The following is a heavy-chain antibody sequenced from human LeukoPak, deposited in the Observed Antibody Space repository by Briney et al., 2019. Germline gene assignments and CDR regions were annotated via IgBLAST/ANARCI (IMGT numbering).Heavy chain of an antibody. V-gene: IGHV3-23*01. Sequence: GGSLRLSCAASGFTFSSYAMSWVRQTPGKGLEWVSAISGSGGSTYYADSVKGRFTISRDNSKNTLYLQMNSLRAEDTAVYYCAKDRPIVVVPAAVDYWGQGTLVTVSS. CDR3: AKDRPIVVVPAAVDY. D-gene: IGHD2-2*01. J-gene: IGHJ4*02. CDR2: ISGSGGST. CDR1: GFTFSSYA.